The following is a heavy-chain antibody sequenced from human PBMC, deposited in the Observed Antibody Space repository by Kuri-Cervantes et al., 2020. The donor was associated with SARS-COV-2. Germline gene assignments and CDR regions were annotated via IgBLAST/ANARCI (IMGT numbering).Heavy chain of an antibody. J-gene: IGHJ4*02. CDR1: GLTFSNYG. Sequence: GESLKISCAASGLTFSNYGMHWVRQAPGKGLEWVAVISYDGSKKYYADSVKGRFTISRDNSKNTLYLQMNSLRAEDTAVYYCAKDQDSGSYFDYWGQGTLVTVSS. CDR2: ISYDGSKK. D-gene: IGHD1-26*01. CDR3: AKDQDSGSYFDY. V-gene: IGHV3-30*18.